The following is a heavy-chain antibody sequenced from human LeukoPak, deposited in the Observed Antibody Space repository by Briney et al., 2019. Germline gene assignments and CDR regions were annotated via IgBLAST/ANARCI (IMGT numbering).Heavy chain of an antibody. CDR2: IKSKANSYAT. D-gene: IGHD3-10*01. Sequence: GGSLTLFCAASGFTFGGSTMHWVRQASGKGLEWVGRIKSKANSYATAYAASVKVKFTISGDDSKNTAYLQMNSLKTEDRAVYYCTFPGGDWGQGTLVAVSS. CDR3: TFPGGD. CDR1: GFTFGGST. J-gene: IGHJ4*02. V-gene: IGHV3-73*01.